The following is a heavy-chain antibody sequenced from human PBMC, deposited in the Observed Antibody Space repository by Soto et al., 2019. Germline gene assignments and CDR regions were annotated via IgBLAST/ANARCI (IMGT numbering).Heavy chain of an antibody. CDR1: GGPLNRGGYY. CDR2: IYYSGNT. CDR3: ARDPTP. Sequence: PSETLSHTCTVSGGPLNRGGYYWSWIRQHPGKGLEWIGYIYYSGNTYYNPSLKSRVTISVDTSRNQFSLKLSSVTAADTAVYYCARDPTPWGQGTLVTVSS. J-gene: IGHJ5*02. V-gene: IGHV4-31*03.